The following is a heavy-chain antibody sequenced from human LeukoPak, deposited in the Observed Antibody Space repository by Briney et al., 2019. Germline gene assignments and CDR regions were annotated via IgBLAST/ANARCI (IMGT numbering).Heavy chain of an antibody. CDR2: ISGDGAGT. V-gene: IGHV3-23*02. Sequence: GGSLRLSCTPSGFTFGSHAMSWVRQAPGKGLEWVSGISGDGAGTYYGDSVKGRFTISRDNSKNTLYLQMNSLRAEDTAVYYCAKVSWESTKQDFDCWGQGTLVTVSS. CDR3: AKVSWESTKQDFDC. J-gene: IGHJ4*02. D-gene: IGHD5/OR15-5a*01. CDR1: GFTFGSHA.